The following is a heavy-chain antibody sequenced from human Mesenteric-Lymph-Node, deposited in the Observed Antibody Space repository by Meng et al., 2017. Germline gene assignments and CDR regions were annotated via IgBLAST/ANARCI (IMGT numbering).Heavy chain of an antibody. CDR3: ARQSTAMVTHFDY. CDR2: IHPGDSDT. V-gene: IGHV5-51*01. J-gene: IGHJ4*02. Sequence: GESLKISCKGSGYSFTSYWIGWVRQMPGKGLEWMGIIHPGDSDTRYSPSFQGQVTISADKSITTAYLQWSSLKASDTAMYYCARQSTAMVTHFDYWGQGTLVTVSS. D-gene: IGHD5-18*01. CDR1: GYSFTSYW.